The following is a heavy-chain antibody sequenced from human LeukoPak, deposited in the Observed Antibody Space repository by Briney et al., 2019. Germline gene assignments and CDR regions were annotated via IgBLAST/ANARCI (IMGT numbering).Heavy chain of an antibody. CDR3: VSYELGTMY. V-gene: IGHV4-59*08. Sequence: SETLSLTCTVSGDSICSYYWNWIRQPREGTGMDYSGSTIYNPSLKSRVTISVDTSKNQFSLRLSSVTAADTAVYYCVSYELGTMYWGQGTLVTVSS. J-gene: IGHJ4*02. D-gene: IGHD7-27*01. CDR1: GDSICSYY. CDR2: SGST.